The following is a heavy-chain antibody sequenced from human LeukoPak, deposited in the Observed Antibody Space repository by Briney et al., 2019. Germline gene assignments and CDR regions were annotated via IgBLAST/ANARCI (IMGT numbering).Heavy chain of an antibody. CDR2: ISSSSSTI. D-gene: IGHD3-22*01. CDR1: GFTFSSYS. J-gene: IGHJ3*01. CDR3: AVTGDYYDSSGIN. Sequence: GGSLRLSCAASGFTFSSYSMNWVRQAPGKGLEWVSYISSSSSTIYYADSVKGRFTISRDNAKNSLYLQMNSLRAEDTAVYYCAVTGDYYDSSGINWGQGTMVTVSS. V-gene: IGHV3-48*01.